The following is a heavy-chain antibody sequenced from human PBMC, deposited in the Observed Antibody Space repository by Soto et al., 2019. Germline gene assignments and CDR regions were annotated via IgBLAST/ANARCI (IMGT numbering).Heavy chain of an antibody. CDR2: ISGSGGST. D-gene: IGHD6-13*01. V-gene: IGHV3-23*01. CDR1: GFTFSSYA. CDR3: AKAPGYSSSWYPNY. J-gene: IGHJ4*02. Sequence: GGSLRLSCAASGFTFSSYAMSWVRQAPGKGLEWVSAISGSGGSTYYADSVKGRFTISRDNSENTLYLQMNSLRAEDTAVYYCAKAPGYSSSWYPNYWGQGTLVTVSS.